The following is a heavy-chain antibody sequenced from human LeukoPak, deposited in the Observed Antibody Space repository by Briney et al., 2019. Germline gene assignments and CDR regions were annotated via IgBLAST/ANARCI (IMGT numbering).Heavy chain of an antibody. V-gene: IGHV4-59*01. J-gene: IGHJ6*02. CDR2: IYYSGST. D-gene: IGHD4-23*01. CDR1: GGSISSYY. CDR3: ARVPITPLKGMDV. Sequence: SETLSLTCTVSGGSISSYYWSWIRQPPGKGLEWIGYIYYSGSTNYNPSLKRRVTISVDTSKNQFSLKLSSVTPADTAVYYWARVPITPLKGMDVWGQGTTVTVSS.